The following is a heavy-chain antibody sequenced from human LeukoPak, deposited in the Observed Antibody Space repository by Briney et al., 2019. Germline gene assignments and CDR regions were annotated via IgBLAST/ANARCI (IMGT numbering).Heavy chain of an antibody. CDR3: ARSAANIVGAYYADY. CDR1: GFTFSSYA. CDR2: ISYDGSNK. V-gene: IGHV3-30-3*01. Sequence: GGSLRLSCAASGFTFSSYAMHWVRQAPGKGLEWVAVISYDGSNKYYADSVKGRFTISRDNAKNSLHLQMNSLRAEDTAVYYCARSAANIVGAYYADYWGQGTLVTVSS. D-gene: IGHD1-26*01. J-gene: IGHJ4*02.